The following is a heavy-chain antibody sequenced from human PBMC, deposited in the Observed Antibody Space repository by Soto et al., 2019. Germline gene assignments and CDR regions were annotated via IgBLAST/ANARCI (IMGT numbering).Heavy chain of an antibody. V-gene: IGHV3-30-3*01. D-gene: IGHD4-4*01. CDR3: ARDLISHSYYYGMDV. CDR1: GFTFSSYA. J-gene: IGHJ6*02. Sequence: QVQLVESGGGVVQPGRSLRLSCAASGFTFSSYAMHWVRQAPGKGLEWVAVISYDGSNKYYADSVKGRFTISSDNSKNTLYLQMNSLRAEDPAVYYCARDLISHSYYYGMDVWGQGTTVTVAS. CDR2: ISYDGSNK.